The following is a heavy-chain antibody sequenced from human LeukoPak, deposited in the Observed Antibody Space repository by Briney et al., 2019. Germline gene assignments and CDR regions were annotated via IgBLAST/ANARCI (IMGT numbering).Heavy chain of an antibody. D-gene: IGHD5-24*01. V-gene: IGHV4-59*08. J-gene: IGHJ4*02. CDR1: GGSISSYY. CDR3: ARHRDGDQMATDFDY. Sequence: SETLSLTCTVSGGSISSYYRSWIRQPPGKGLEWIGYIYYSGSTNYNPSLKSRDTISVDTSKNQFSLKLSSVTAADTAVYYCARHRDGDQMATDFDYWGQGTLVTVSS. CDR2: IYYSGST.